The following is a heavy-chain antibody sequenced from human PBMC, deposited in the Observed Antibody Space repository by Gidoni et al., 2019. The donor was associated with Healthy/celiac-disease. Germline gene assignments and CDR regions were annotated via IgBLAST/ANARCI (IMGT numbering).Heavy chain of an antibody. Sequence: QVQLVEYGGGVLQPVRSLILSCAASGFTFSSYCWHWVGQAPGKGLEWVVVIWYDGSNKYYADSVKGRFTISRDNSKNTLYLQMNSLRAEDTAVYYCARVKQLDYYYYGMDVWGQGTTVTVSS. D-gene: IGHD6-13*01. CDR1: GFTFSSYC. J-gene: IGHJ6*02. CDR3: ARVKQLDYYYYGMDV. V-gene: IGHV3-33*01. CDR2: IWYDGSNK.